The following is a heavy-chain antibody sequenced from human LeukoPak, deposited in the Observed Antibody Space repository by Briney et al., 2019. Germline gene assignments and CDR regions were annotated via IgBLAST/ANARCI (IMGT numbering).Heavy chain of an antibody. J-gene: IGHJ5*02. V-gene: IGHV3-30*04. CDR2: IINDGNNK. Sequence: GRSLRLSCVVSGYTFRSYAMNWVRQAPGKGLEWVGVIINDGNNKNYADSVEGRFTITRDNSKNTLYLQMNRLSADDTAVYFCARSNNTFFPWGQPTLVTLSS. D-gene: IGHD1-14*01. CDR3: ARSNNTFFP. CDR1: GYTFRSYA.